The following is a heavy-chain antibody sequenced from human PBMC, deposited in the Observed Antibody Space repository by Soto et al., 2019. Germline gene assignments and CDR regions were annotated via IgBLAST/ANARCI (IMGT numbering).Heavy chain of an antibody. CDR3: VSQRTSVLTQAYFDY. J-gene: IGHJ4*02. D-gene: IGHD2-8*01. Sequence: SETLSLTCTVSGGSVSNSNYYWGWIRQSPGKGLEWIGSVYYRGRSYSKSSVKSRVTISVDTSKNQSSLNLNSVTASDTAVYFCVSQRTSVLTQAYFDYWGPGALVTVSS. CDR2: VYYRGRS. CDR1: GGSVSNSNYY. V-gene: IGHV4-39*01.